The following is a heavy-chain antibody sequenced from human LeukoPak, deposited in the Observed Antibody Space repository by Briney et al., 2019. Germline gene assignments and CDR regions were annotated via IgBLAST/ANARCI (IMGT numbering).Heavy chain of an antibody. CDR3: ARSHRSSGYYGDAFDI. CDR1: GFTFSSHS. V-gene: IGHV3-48*01. CDR2: ISSSSSTI. Sequence: GGSLRLSCAASGFTFSSHSMNWVRQAPGKGLEWVSYISSSSSTIYYADSVKGRFTISRDNAKNSLYLQMNSLRAEDTAVYYCARSHRSSGYYGDAFDIWGQGTMVTVSS. J-gene: IGHJ3*02. D-gene: IGHD3-22*01.